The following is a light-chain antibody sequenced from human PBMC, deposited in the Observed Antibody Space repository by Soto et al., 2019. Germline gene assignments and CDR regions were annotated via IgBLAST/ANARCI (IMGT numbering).Light chain of an antibody. V-gene: IGLV2-23*01. CDR2: EGS. CDR3: CSYGV. CDR1: SGDIGSYNL. Sequence: QSVLTQPASVSGSPGQSITISCTGTSGDIGSYNLVSWYQQHPGKAPKLMIYEGSKRPSGVSNRFSGSKSGNTASLTISGLQAEDEADYYCCSYGVFGTGTKVTVL. J-gene: IGLJ1*01.